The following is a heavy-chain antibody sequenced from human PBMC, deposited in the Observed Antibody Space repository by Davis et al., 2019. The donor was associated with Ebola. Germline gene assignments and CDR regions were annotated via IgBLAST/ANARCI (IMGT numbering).Heavy chain of an antibody. CDR2: ISAYNGNT. V-gene: IGHV1-18*04. D-gene: IGHD5-18*01. CDR3: ARGYGGYYYYGMDV. CDR1: GYTFTSYG. Sequence: AASVKVSCKASGYTFTSYGISWVRQAPGQGLEWMGWISAYNGNTNYAQKLQGRVTMTTDTSTSTAYMELRSLRSDDTAMYYCARGYGGYYYYGMDVWGQGTTVTVSS. J-gene: IGHJ6*02.